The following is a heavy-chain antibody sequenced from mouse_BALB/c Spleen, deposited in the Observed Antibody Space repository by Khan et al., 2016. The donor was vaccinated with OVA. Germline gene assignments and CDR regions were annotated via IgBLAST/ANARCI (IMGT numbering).Heavy chain of an antibody. CDR1: GYTFTSYW. Sequence: VQLVESGAELARPGASVKLSCKASGYTFTSYWMQFIKQRPGQGLEWIGSIYPGDGDTRYTQKFKGKATLTADTSSSTAYMQLSSLAPEDSAVDNCARGGTARDSWFAYWGQGTLVTVSA. J-gene: IGHJ3*01. V-gene: IGHV1-87*01. CDR2: IYPGDGDT. D-gene: IGHD3-1*01. CDR3: ARGGTARDSWFAY.